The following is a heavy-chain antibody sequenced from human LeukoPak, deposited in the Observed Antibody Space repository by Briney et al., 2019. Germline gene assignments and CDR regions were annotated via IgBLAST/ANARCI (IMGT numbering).Heavy chain of an antibody. Sequence: SETLSLTCAVYGGSFSGYYWSWIRQPPGKGLEWIGEINHSGSTNYNPSLKSRVTISVDTSKNQFPLKLSSVTAADTAVYYCARGRSSWYRNNNWFDPWGQGTLVTVSS. J-gene: IGHJ5*02. D-gene: IGHD6-13*01. CDR2: INHSGST. V-gene: IGHV4-34*01. CDR1: GGSFSGYY. CDR3: ARGRSSWYRNNNWFDP.